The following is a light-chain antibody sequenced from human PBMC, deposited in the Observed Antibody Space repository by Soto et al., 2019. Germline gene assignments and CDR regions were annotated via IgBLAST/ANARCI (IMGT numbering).Light chain of an antibody. J-gene: IGKJ3*01. V-gene: IGKV1-27*01. CDR1: QGISSS. CDR3: QEYHSPPFT. Sequence: DIQMTQSPSSLSASVGDTVTITCRASQGISSSLAWYQQKAGKVPDLLIYAASTLQSGVPSHFSGSGSGTDFTLTISSLQPEDVATYYCQEYHSPPFTFGHGTRVEIK. CDR2: AAS.